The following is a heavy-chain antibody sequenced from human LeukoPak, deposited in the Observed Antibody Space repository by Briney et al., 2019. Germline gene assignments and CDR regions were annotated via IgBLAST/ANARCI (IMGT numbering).Heavy chain of an antibody. CDR2: IGFAGDT. Sequence: PGGSLRLYCAASGFTLNSYDMHWVRQATGKGLEWVSAIGFAGDTYYAGSVKGRFTISRENAKKSLYLQMNSLRAGDTAVYYCARGNILTGYDHWGQGNLVTASS. V-gene: IGHV3-13*04. D-gene: IGHD3-9*01. CDR1: GFTLNSYD. CDR3: ARGNILTGYDH. J-gene: IGHJ5*02.